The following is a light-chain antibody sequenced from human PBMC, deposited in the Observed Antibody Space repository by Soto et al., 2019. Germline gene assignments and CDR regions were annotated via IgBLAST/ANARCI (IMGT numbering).Light chain of an antibody. CDR1: QSVSCSY. CDR2: GAS. J-gene: IGKJ1*01. V-gene: IGKV3-20*01. Sequence: EIVLTQSPGTLSLSPGEGATLSCRASQSVSCSYLAWYQQKPGQAPRLLIYGASSRATGIPDRFSGSGSGTDFTLTISRLEPEDFAVYYCQQYGSSPRTFGQGTKVDIK. CDR3: QQYGSSPRT.